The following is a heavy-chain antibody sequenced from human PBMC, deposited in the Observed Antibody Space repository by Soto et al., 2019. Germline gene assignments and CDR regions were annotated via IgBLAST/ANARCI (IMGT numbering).Heavy chain of an antibody. D-gene: IGHD5-18*01. J-gene: IGHJ4*02. CDR1: GFPFSSYA. CDR3: AKIPAMVTRYIDY. CDR2: ISGSGGST. V-gene: IGHV3-23*01. Sequence: GVSLRLSCAASGFPFSSYAMSWVRQAPGKGLEWVSAISGSGGSTYYADSVKGRFTISRDNSKNTLYLQMNSLRAEDTAVYYCAKIPAMVTRYIDYWGQGPLVTVSS.